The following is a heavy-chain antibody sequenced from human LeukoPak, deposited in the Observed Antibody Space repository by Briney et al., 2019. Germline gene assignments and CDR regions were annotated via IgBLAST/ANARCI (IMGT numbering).Heavy chain of an antibody. J-gene: IGHJ4*02. CDR2: ISGSGSSI. V-gene: IGHV3-48*03. CDR3: VRDLRYCSSTSCYDPCFDY. D-gene: IGHD2-2*01. Sequence: GGSLRLSCVASGFTFSRFEMNWVRQAPGKGLEWVSYISGSGSSIYYADSVKGRFTISRDNAKNTLYLQMNSLRAEDTAVYYCVRDLRYCSSTSCYDPCFDYWGQGTLVTVSS. CDR1: GFTFSRFE.